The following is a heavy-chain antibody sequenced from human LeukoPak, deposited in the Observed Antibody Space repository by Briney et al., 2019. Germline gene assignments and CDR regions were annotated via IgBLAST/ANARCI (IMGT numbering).Heavy chain of an antibody. CDR3: ARSVSISPMFDY. D-gene: IGHD2-21*01. CDR1: GYIFTSYY. Sequence: ASVNISCKASGYIFTSYYMHWVRQAPGQGLEWMGWINPNTGSTNFAQKFQGRIAMMRATSITTFYMELNSLRSDDTAVYYCARSVSISPMFDYWGQGTLIPVSS. CDR2: INPNTGST. J-gene: IGHJ4*02. V-gene: IGHV1-2*02.